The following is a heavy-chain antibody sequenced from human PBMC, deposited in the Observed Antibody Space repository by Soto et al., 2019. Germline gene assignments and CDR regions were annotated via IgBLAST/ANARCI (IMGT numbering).Heavy chain of an antibody. V-gene: IGHV1-69*04. CDR2: IIPLVHII. CDR1: GGFYSIKT. CDR3: ARERRRDDSNTFDALEV. J-gene: IGHJ3*01. Sequence: QVQLVQSGAEVKKPGSSVKVSCKASGGFYSIKTISWVRQAPGQGLEWMGRIIPLVHIINNAQKFQGRVASSADKSTSTAYMELSSLRSDVTAIYFCARERRRDDSNTFDALEVWGQGTMVTVSS. D-gene: IGHD3-22*01.